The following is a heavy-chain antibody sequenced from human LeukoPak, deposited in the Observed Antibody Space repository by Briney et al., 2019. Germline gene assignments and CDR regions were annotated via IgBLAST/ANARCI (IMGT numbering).Heavy chain of an antibody. J-gene: IGHJ4*02. CDR3: AGCRWNYHYFEH. V-gene: IGHV3-66*01. CDR2: IYSGGST. Sequence: GGSLRLSCAASGFTVSGNYMTWVRQAPGKGLECVSVIYSGGSTYYADSVEGRFTISRDNSKNTLYLYMNSLRAEDTAVYYCAGCRWNYHYFEHWGQGTLVTVSS. CDR1: GFTVSGNY. D-gene: IGHD1-7*01.